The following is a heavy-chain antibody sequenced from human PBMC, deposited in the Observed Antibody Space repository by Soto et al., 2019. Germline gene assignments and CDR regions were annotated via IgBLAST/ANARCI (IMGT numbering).Heavy chain of an antibody. D-gene: IGHD6-19*01. J-gene: IGHJ6*02. CDR1: GYTFTGYY. Sequence: GASVKVSCKASGYTFTGYYMHWVRQAPGQGLEWMGWINPNSGGTNYAQKFQGWVTMTRDTSISTAYMELSRLGSDDTAVYYCARSYSSGWSTLPYYYYYGMDVWGQGTTVTVSS. V-gene: IGHV1-2*04. CDR3: ARSYSSGWSTLPYYYYYGMDV. CDR2: INPNSGGT.